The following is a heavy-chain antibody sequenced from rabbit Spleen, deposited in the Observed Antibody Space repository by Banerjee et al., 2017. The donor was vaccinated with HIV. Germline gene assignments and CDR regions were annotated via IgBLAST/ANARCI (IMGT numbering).Heavy chain of an antibody. CDR1: GFANSSYS. Sequence: LLEESGGGLVQPGGSIIICRYTSGFANSSYSMSWVRQAPVKGLEWIGAIYTGRSCTDYSNWVNFRISMSRYNAQYTVNLQMNSLTTADSSSYFGSKCFIFYGIDLWGPGTLVTVS. V-gene: IGHV1S7*01. CDR3: SKCFIFYGIDL. CDR2: IYTGRSCT. J-gene: IGHJ6*01. D-gene: IGHD6-1*01.